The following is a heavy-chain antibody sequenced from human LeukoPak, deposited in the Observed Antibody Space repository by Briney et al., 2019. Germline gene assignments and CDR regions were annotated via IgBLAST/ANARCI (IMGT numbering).Heavy chain of an antibody. D-gene: IGHD6-19*01. Sequence: GGSLGLSCAASGFTFSSYSMNWVRQAPGKGLEWVSYISTSSSTIYYADSVKGRFTISRDNAKNSLYPQMNSLRDEDTAVYYCARDYRSSSGWTVDYWGQGTLVTVSS. CDR2: ISTSSSTI. CDR3: ARDYRSSSGWTVDY. CDR1: GFTFSSYS. V-gene: IGHV3-48*02. J-gene: IGHJ4*02.